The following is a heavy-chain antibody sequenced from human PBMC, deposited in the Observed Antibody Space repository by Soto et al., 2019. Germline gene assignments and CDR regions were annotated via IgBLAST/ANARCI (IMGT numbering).Heavy chain of an antibody. CDR1: GGSISSYY. V-gene: IGHV4-59*01. CDR3: ARGPYYDFWSGYFFDGPTFDY. D-gene: IGHD3-3*01. CDR2: IYYSGST. Sequence: PSETLSLTCTVSGGSISSYYWSWIRQPPGKGLEWIGYIYYSGSTNYNPSLKSRVTISVDTSKNQFSLKLSSVTAADTAVYYCARGPYYDFWSGYFFDGPTFDYWGQGTLVTVSS. J-gene: IGHJ4*02.